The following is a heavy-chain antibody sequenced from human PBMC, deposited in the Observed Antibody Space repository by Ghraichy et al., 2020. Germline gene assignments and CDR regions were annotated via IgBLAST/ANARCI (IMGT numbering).Heavy chain of an antibody. CDR3: ARDRRDGYNYGYNWFDP. CDR2: IYYSGST. V-gene: IGHV4-61*01. Sequence: SETLSLTYTVSGGSVSSDTYYWSWIRQPPGKGLEWIGYIYYSGSTNYNPSLKSRVTISVDTSRDQFSLKLSSVTAADTAVYFCARDRRDGYNYGYNWFDPWGQGTLVTVSS. CDR1: GGSVSSDTYY. D-gene: IGHD5-24*01. J-gene: IGHJ5*02.